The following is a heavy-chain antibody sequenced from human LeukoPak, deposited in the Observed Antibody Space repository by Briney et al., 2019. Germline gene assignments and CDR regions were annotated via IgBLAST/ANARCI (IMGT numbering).Heavy chain of an antibody. CDR2: INWNGDST. J-gene: IGHJ4*02. CDR3: ARDLRVVITGSFDS. D-gene: IGHD3-22*01. CDR1: GFTVSSNF. V-gene: IGHV3-20*04. Sequence: PGGSLRLSCAASGFTVSSNFLSWVRQPPGKGLEWVSGINWNGDSTDYADSVKGRFTISRDNAKNSLYLQMNSLRAEDTALYYCARDLRVVITGSFDSWGQGTLVTVSS.